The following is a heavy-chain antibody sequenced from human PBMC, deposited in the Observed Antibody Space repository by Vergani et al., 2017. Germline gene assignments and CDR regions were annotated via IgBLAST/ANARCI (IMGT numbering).Heavy chain of an antibody. CDR3: ARGNYYDSSGYYRKKDAFDI. Sequence: EVQLVQSGAEVKKPGESLKISCKGSGYSFTSYWIGWVRQMPGKGLEWMGIIYPGDSDTSYSPSFQGQVTISADKSISTAYLQWSSLKASDTAMYYCARGNYYDSSGYYRKKDAFDIWGQGTMVTVSS. CDR1: GYSFTSYW. CDR2: IYPGDSDT. V-gene: IGHV5-51*01. D-gene: IGHD3-22*01. J-gene: IGHJ3*02.